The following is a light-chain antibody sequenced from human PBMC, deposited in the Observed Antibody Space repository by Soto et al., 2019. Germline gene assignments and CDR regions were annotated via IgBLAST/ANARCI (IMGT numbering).Light chain of an antibody. CDR3: QQRSSWPRA. V-gene: IGKV3-11*01. CDR1: QNIDTY. Sequence: EIVLTQSPATLSLSLGERATLSCRASQNIDTYLVWYQQKPGQAPRLLIYDTSKRATGIPDRFSGSGSGTDFTLTISSLAPEDFALYYCQQRSSWPRAFGGGTKMEIK. CDR2: DTS. J-gene: IGKJ4*01.